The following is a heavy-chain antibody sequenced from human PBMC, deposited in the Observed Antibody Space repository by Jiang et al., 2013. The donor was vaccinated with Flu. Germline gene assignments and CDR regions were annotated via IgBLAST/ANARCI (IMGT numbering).Heavy chain of an antibody. CDR1: GYTFTNYH. J-gene: IGHJ3*02. Sequence: SGAEVKKPGASVKVSCKASGYTFTNYHVHWVRQAPRQGLEYMGIINPGGDGTIYAQKFQGRVIVTRDTPTSTVYMEINSLRSEDTAVYYCASQWNGGRGAFEIWGQGTMVTVSS. CDR3: ASQWNGGRGAFEI. CDR2: INPGGDGT. V-gene: IGHV1-46*01. D-gene: IGHD1-1*01.